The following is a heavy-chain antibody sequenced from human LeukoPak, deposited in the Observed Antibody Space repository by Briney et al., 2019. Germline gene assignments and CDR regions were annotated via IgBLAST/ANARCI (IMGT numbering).Heavy chain of an antibody. D-gene: IGHD2-21*02. J-gene: IGHJ3*02. V-gene: IGHV1-3*01. CDR1: GYTFTSYA. CDR3: ASYSAYCGGDCYPAHDAFDI. Sequence: ASVKVSCKASGYTFTSYAMHWVRQAPGQRLEWMGWINAGNGNTKYSHKFQGRVTIARDTSASTAYMELSSLRSEDTAVYYCASYSAYCGGDCYPAHDAFDIWGQGTMVTVSS. CDR2: INAGNGNT.